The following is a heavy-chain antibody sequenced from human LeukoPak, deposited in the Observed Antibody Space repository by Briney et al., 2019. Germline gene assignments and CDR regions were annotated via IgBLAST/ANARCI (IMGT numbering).Heavy chain of an antibody. Sequence: GRSLRLSCAASGFTFSSYAMSWVRQAPGKGLEWVSAISGSGGSTYYADSVKGRFTISRDNSKNTLCLQMNSLRAEDTAVYYCAKDRTSGSYRYFDYWGREPWSPSPQ. CDR3: AKDRTSGSYRYFDY. V-gene: IGHV3-23*01. D-gene: IGHD1-26*01. CDR2: ISGSGGST. CDR1: GFTFSSYA. J-gene: IGHJ4*02.